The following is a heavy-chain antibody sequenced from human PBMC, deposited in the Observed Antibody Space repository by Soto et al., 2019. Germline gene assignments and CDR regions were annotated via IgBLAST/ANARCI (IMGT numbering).Heavy chain of an antibody. CDR3: TKYRRTDAEGYSFDY. J-gene: IGHJ4*02. CDR1: GGSISGSF. Sequence: PSETLSLTCTVSGGSISGSFWSWIRQTPGKVLEWAGYTHYSGSTNYNPSPKSRVTMSVDSAKNQCSHQFSSVTAAASAAYFCTKYRRTDAEGYSFDYWGQGALVTVSS. D-gene: IGHD2-15*01. V-gene: IGHV4-59*12. CDR2: THYSGST.